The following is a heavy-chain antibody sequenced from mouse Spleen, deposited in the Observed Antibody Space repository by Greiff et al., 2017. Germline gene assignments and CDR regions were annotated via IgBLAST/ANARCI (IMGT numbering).Heavy chain of an antibody. J-gene: IGHJ4*01. V-gene: IGHV5-12-1*01. Sequence: EVKVEESGGGLVKPGGSLKLSCAASGFAFSSYDMSWVRQTPEKRLEWVAYISSGGGSTYYPDTVKGRFTISRDNAKNTLYLQMSSLKSEDTAMYYCARHIYGNYNYAMDYWGQGTSVTVSS. CDR3: ARHIYGNYNYAMDY. CDR1: GFAFSSYD. D-gene: IGHD2-1*01. CDR2: ISSGGGST.